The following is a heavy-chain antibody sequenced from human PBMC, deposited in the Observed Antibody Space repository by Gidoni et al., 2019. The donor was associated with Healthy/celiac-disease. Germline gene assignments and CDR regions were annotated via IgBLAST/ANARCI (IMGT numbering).Heavy chain of an antibody. D-gene: IGHD4-17*01. CDR2: IYHSGST. Sequence: QVQLQESGPGLVKPSETLSLTCTVSGYSISSGYYWGWIRQPPGKGLEWIGSIYHSGSTYYNPSLKSRVTISVDTSKNQFSLKLSSVTAADTAVYYCATRLQDYGDYWATHSNWFDPWGQGTLVTVSS. CDR3: ATRLQDYGDYWATHSNWFDP. V-gene: IGHV4-38-2*02. CDR1: GYSISSGYY. J-gene: IGHJ5*02.